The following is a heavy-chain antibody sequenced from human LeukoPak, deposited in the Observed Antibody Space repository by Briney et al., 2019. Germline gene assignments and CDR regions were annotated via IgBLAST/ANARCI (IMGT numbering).Heavy chain of an antibody. J-gene: IGHJ6*03. V-gene: IGHV3-30*04. CDR3: ARDRSYYGSGSYFDYMDV. Sequence: GGSLRLSCAASGFTFSSYTMYWVRQAPGKGLEWVAVISYDGSNKYCADSVKGRFTISRDNSKNTLYLQMNSLRAEDTAVYYCARDRSYYGSGSYFDYMDVWGKGTTVTVSS. D-gene: IGHD3-10*01. CDR2: ISYDGSNK. CDR1: GFTFSSYT.